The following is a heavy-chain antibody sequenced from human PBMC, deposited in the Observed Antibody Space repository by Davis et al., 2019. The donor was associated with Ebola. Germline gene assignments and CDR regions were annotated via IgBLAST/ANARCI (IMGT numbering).Heavy chain of an antibody. CDR1: GGSISSYY. D-gene: IGHD5-18*01. CDR2: INHSGST. CDR3: ARGGYSYGFDY. V-gene: IGHV4-34*01. J-gene: IGHJ4*02. Sequence: SETLSLTCTVSGGSISSYYWSWIRQPPGKGLEWIGEINHSGSTNYNPSLKSRVTISVDTSKNQFSLKLSSVTAADTAVYYCARGGYSYGFDYWGQGTLVTVSS.